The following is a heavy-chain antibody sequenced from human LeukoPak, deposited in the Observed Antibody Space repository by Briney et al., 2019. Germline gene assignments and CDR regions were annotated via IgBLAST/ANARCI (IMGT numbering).Heavy chain of an antibody. CDR1: GLTFSNFP. J-gene: IGHJ5*02. D-gene: IGHD3-9*01. Sequence: PGGSLRLSCAASGLTFSNFPMHWVRQAPGKGLKGVALIQDDGATTNYVSSVRGRFTISRDNSKNTLYLQMNSLRAEDTAVYYCAKDQRNYDILTGYEVSWFDPWGQGTLVTVSS. CDR2: IQDDGATT. CDR3: AKDQRNYDILTGYEVSWFDP. V-gene: IGHV3-30*02.